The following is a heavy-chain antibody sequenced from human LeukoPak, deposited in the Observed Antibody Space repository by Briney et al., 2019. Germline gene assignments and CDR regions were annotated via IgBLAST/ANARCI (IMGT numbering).Heavy chain of an antibody. D-gene: IGHD3-16*01. CDR3: ARISRWGPY. Sequence: GGSLRLSCAASGFTFGDFSMSWIRQAPGKGLEWVSYISSSGETKFYAESMRGRLTISRDNAQKSLFLQMTGLTPEDTAVYYCARISRWGPYWGQGILVTVSS. CDR2: ISSSGETK. CDR1: GFTFGDFS. V-gene: IGHV3-11*01. J-gene: IGHJ4*02.